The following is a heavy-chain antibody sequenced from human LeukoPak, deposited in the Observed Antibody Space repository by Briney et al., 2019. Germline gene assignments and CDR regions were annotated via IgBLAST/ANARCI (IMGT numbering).Heavy chain of an antibody. D-gene: IGHD3-22*01. CDR2: IKSKADGGTA. Sequence: GGSLRLSCAASGFTFSNSWMSWVRQAPGRGLEWVGRIKSKADGGTADYVSPLQGRFTISRDDATSTLYLQLNNLNTEDTAVYFCTNFRTARNYDINGYYLSWGQGTLVTVSS. J-gene: IGHJ4*02. CDR1: GFTFSNSW. V-gene: IGHV3-15*01. CDR3: TNFRTARNYDINGYYLS.